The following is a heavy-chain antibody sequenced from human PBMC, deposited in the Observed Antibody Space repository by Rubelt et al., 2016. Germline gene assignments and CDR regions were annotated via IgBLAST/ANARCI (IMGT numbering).Heavy chain of an antibody. D-gene: IGHD6-19*01. V-gene: IGHV3-48*03. CDR2: ISGSGGTQ. CDR3: ARDGGPGIAVDNWFDP. Sequence: GGSLRLSCVASGFTFSSFNMNWVRQAPGKGLEWVSYISGSGGTQFYTDSVKGRFTISRDNAKNSLDLQMNSLRDEDTAVYYCARDGGPGIAVDNWFDPWGQGTLVTVSS. J-gene: IGHJ5*02. CDR1: GFTFSSFN.